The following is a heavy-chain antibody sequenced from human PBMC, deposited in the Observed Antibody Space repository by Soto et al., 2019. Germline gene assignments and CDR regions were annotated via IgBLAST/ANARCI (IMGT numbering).Heavy chain of an antibody. CDR2: ISDRPTGHT. V-gene: IGHV3-23*01. CDR1: GFTFSHYT. CDR3: TTRMTAHFDY. D-gene: IGHD2-21*02. Sequence: GSLRLSCVASGFTFSHYTLNWVRRAPGKGLEWVSTISDRPTGHTHYAESVRGRFTISRDDSRDTVFLQMDSLRAEDTAVYYCTTRMTAHFDYWGQGVLVTVSS. J-gene: IGHJ4*02.